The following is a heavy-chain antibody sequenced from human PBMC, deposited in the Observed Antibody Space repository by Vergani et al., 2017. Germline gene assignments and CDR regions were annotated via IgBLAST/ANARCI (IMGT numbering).Heavy chain of an antibody. V-gene: IGHV4-39*01. J-gene: IGHJ4*02. CDR3: ARQRPGSGWSPGDFDD. D-gene: IGHD6-19*01. CDR2: MCYSGLT. Sequence: QLQLHQSGPGLVKPSETLFLTFTVSADSISSGSHYLGWLGQTQGKSLEWNGSMCYSGLTYYNPSLKSRVAISVDTSKNQFSLKVTPVTAADTAVYFCARQRPGSGWSPGDFDDWGQGSLVTVSS. CDR1: ADSISSGSHY.